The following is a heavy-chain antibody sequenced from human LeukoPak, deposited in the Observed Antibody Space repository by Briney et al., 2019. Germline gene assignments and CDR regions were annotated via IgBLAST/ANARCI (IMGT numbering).Heavy chain of an antibody. CDR2: INHSGST. CDR3: ARGFSGRFIYYYYYYMDV. V-gene: IGHV4-34*01. Sequence: SETLSLTCAVYGGSFSGYYWSWIRQPPGKGLEWIGEINHSGSTNYNPSLKSRVTISVDTSKNQFSLKLSPVTAADTAVYYCARGFSGRFIYYYYYYMDVWGKGTTVTVSS. CDR1: GGSFSGYY. J-gene: IGHJ6*03. D-gene: IGHD4-17*01.